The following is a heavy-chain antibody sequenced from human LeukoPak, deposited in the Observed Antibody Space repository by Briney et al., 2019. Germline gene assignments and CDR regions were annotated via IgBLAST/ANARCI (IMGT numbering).Heavy chain of an antibody. CDR2: ISPHSGGT. D-gene: IGHD6-19*01. CDR1: GYTFTGYY. CDR3: ARDRIAVAGRKYYYYMDV. V-gene: IGHV1-2*02. J-gene: IGHJ6*03. Sequence: ASVKVSCKASGYTFTGYYIHWVRQAPGQGLEWMGWISPHSGGTNYAQKFQGGVTMTRDTSITTAYMELSSLRSEDTAVYYCARDRIAVAGRKYYYYMDVWGKGTTVTVSS.